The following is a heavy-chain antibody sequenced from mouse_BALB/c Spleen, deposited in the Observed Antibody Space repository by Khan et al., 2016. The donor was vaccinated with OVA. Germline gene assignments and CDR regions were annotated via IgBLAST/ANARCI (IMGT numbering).Heavy chain of an antibody. CDR3: ARDGIDY. Sequence: QVQLQQSGAELAKPGASVKMSCTASGYTFTSYWMPWIKQRPGQGLEWIGYINPTSGYTDYNQKFKDKATLTADKSSSTAYMQLSSLTSDDSAVYYCARDGIDYWGQGTALTVSS. CDR2: INPTSGYT. D-gene: IGHD2-3*01. J-gene: IGHJ2*01. V-gene: IGHV1-7*01. CDR1: GYTFTSYW.